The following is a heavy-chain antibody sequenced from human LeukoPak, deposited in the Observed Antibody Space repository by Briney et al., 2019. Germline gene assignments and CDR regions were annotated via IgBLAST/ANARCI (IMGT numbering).Heavy chain of an antibody. CDR3: ARVTQYYYDSSGYYYIDY. CDR1: GYTFTGYY. D-gene: IGHD3-22*01. CDR2: INPNSGGT. J-gene: IGHJ4*02. Sequence: ASVKVSCKASGYTFTGYYMHWVRQAPGQGLEWMGWINPNSGGTNYAQKFQGRVTMTRDTSISTAYMELSRLRSDDTAVYYCARVTQYYYDSSGYYYIDYWGQGTLVTVSS. V-gene: IGHV1-2*02.